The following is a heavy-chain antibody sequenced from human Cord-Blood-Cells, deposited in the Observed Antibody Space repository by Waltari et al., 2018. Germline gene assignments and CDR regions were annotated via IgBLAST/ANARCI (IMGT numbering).Heavy chain of an antibody. D-gene: IGHD6-6*01. J-gene: IGHJ6*02. CDR1: GGSISSHY. CDR2: SYYSGGT. V-gene: IGHV4-59*11. Sequence: QVQLQESGPGLVKPSETLSLTCTVSGGSISSHYWSWIRQPPGKGLEWIGYSYYSGGTNSNPSRKGQVTISVDTAKNQFSLKLSSVTAADTAVYYCAREEQLVGMDVWGQGTTVTVSS. CDR3: AREEQLVGMDV.